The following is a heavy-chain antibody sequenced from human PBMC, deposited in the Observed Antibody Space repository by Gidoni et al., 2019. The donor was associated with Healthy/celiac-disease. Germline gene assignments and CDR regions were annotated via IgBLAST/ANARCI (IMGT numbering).Heavy chain of an antibody. J-gene: IGHJ6*02. CDR2: IWYDGSNK. CDR1: GLTFSSYG. V-gene: IGHV3-33*01. D-gene: IGHD1-1*01. Sequence: QVQLVEPGGGVVQPGRSLRLSCAASGLTFSSYGTHWVCQAPGKGLAWVAVIWYDGSNKYYADSVKGRFTISRDNSKNTLYLQMNSLRAEDTAVYYCARGTALTGMDVWGQGTTVTVSS. CDR3: ARGTALTGMDV.